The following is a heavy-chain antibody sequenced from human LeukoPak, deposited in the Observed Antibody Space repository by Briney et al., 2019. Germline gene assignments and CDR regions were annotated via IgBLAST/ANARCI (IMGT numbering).Heavy chain of an antibody. CDR2: INPNSGGT. CDR3: ARDGTYYDFWSGYPTTFDY. D-gene: IGHD3-3*01. J-gene: IGHJ4*02. CDR1: GYTFTGYY. V-gene: IGHV1-2*02. Sequence: ASVKVSCKASGYTFTGYYMHWVRQAPGQGLEWMGWINPNSGGTNYAQNFQGRVTMTRDTSISTAYMELSRLRSDDTAVYYCARDGTYYDFWSGYPTTFDYWGQGTLVTVSP.